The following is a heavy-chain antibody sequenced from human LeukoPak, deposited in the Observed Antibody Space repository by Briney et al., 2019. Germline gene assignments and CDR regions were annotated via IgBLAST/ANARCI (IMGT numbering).Heavy chain of an antibody. CDR2: ISSSSSYI. CDR3: ARGITIFGVVIQDY. D-gene: IGHD3-3*01. Sequence: GGSPRLSCAASGFTFSSYSMNWVRQAPGKGLEWVSSISSSSSYIYYADSVKGRFTISRDNAKNSLYLQMNSLRAEDTAVYYCARGITIFGVVIQDYWGQGTLVTVSS. CDR1: GFTFSSYS. J-gene: IGHJ4*02. V-gene: IGHV3-21*01.